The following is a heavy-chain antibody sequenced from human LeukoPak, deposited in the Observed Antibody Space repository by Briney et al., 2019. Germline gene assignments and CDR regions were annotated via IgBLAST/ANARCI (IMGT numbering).Heavy chain of an antibody. CDR1: GFTFSSYW. J-gene: IGHJ6*02. D-gene: IGHD5-24*01. CDR3: ARVTRRDGYNPYYYYYGMDV. Sequence: PGGSLRLSCAASGFTFSSYWMSWVRQAPGKGLEWVANIKQDGSEKYYVYSVKGRFTISRDNAKNSLYLQMNSLRAEDTAVYYCARVTRRDGYNPYYYYYGMDVWGQGTTVTVSS. CDR2: IKQDGSEK. V-gene: IGHV3-7*01.